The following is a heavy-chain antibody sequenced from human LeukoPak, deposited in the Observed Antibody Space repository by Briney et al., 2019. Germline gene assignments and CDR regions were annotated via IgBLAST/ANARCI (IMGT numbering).Heavy chain of an antibody. V-gene: IGHV4-39*01. CDR2: IYYSGST. D-gene: IGHD5-12*01. CDR1: GGSISSSSYY. Sequence: SETLSLTCTVSGGSISSSSYYWGWIRQPPGKGLEWIGSIYYSGSTYYNPSLKSRVTISVDTSKNQFSLKLSSVTAADTAVYYCARAVSGYDRVNPWGQGTLVTVSS. J-gene: IGHJ5*02. CDR3: ARAVSGYDRVNP.